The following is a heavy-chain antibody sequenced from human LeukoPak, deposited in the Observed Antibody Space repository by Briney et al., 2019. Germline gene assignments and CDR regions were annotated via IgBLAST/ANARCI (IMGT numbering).Heavy chain of an antibody. D-gene: IGHD3-16*01. CDR2: LNSDGSTT. CDR1: GFTFSNYW. V-gene: IGHV3-74*01. CDR3: ARESWGGLDY. J-gene: IGHJ4*02. Sequence: GGSLRLSCAASGFTFSNYWMHRVRQAPGEGLMWLSRLNSDGSTTAYAGSVKGRFTISRDNAKNTLYLQMNTLRAEDTAVYYCARESWGGLDYWGQGTLVTVSS.